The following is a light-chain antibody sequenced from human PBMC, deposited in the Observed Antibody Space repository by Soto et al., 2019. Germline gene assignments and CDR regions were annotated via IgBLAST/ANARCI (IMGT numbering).Light chain of an antibody. V-gene: IGKV1-5*03. CDR1: QGISSW. CDR3: QHYYNSFLYT. CDR2: KAS. Sequence: DIQMTQSPSTLSASVGDRVTITCRARQGISSWLAWYQQKPGKAPKLLIYKASSLESGVPSRFSGSGSGTEFTLTISSLQPDDFETYYCQHYYNSFLYTFGQGTKLEIK. J-gene: IGKJ2*01.